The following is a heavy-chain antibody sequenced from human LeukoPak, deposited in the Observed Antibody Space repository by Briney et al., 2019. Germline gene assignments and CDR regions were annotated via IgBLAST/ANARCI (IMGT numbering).Heavy chain of an antibody. CDR1: GFTLSDHY. CDR2: TGNKANSYTT. D-gene: IGHD1-26*01. V-gene: IGHV3-72*01. Sequence: GGSLRLSCAASGFTLSDHYIDWVRQAPGKGLEWVGRTGNKANSYTTEYAASVKGRVTISRDDSKNSLYLQMNSLKTEDTAVYYCARASGTAPLIDCWGQGTLVTASS. CDR3: ARASGTAPLIDC. J-gene: IGHJ4*02.